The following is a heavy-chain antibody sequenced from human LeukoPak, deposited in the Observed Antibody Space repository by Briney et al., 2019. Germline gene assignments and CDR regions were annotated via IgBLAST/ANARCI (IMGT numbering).Heavy chain of an antibody. D-gene: IGHD4-23*01. V-gene: IGHV3-9*01. CDR3: ARRHRVYGGNSYDY. J-gene: IGHJ4*02. CDR1: GFTFDDYA. CDR2: ISWNSGSI. Sequence: GRSLRLSCAASGFTFDDYAMHWVRQAPGKGLEWVSGISWNSGSIGYADSVKGRFTISRDNAKNSLYLQMNSLRAEDTAVYYCARRHRVYGGNSYDYWGQGTLVTVSS.